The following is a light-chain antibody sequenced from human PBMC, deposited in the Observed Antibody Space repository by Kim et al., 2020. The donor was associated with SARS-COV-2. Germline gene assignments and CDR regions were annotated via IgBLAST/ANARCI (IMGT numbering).Light chain of an antibody. J-gene: IGKJ1*01. V-gene: IGKV4-1*01. Sequence: VTINCKSSQSVLYSSNNKSYLAWYQQKPGQPPKLLIYWASTRESGVPDRFSGSGSGTDFTLTISSLQAEDVAVYYCQQYYSTPWTFGQGTKVDIK. CDR3: QQYYSTPWT. CDR1: QSVLYSSNNKSY. CDR2: WAS.